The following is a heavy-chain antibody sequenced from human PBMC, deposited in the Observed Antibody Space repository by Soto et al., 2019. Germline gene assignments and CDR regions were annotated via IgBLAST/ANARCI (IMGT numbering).Heavy chain of an antibody. J-gene: IGHJ4*02. CDR1: GYTFTSYY. CDR3: GGGYALHYFDY. CDR2: INPSGGST. Sequence: SSVKVSCKASGYTFTSYYMHWVRQAPGQGLEWMGIINPSGGSTSYAQNFQGRVTMTRDTSTSTVYMELSSLRSEDTAVYYCGGGYALHYFDYWGQGSLVTVSA. V-gene: IGHV1-46*01. D-gene: IGHD2-8*01.